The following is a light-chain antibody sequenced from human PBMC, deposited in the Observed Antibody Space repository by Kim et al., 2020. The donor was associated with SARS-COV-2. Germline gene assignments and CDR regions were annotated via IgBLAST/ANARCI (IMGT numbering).Light chain of an antibody. Sequence: PGERVPRSCRASQSVTTNLVGYQQKPGQAPRLLIYGASTRATGIPARFSGSGSGTDFTLTISSLQSEDLAVYYCQKYNNFRTFGQGTKVDIK. V-gene: IGKV3-15*01. CDR2: GAS. CDR3: QKYNNFRT. J-gene: IGKJ1*01. CDR1: QSVTTN.